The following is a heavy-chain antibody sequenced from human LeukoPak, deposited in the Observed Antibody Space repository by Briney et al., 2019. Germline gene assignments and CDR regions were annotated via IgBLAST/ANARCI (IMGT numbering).Heavy chain of an antibody. J-gene: IGHJ4*02. CDR1: GFTFSSYS. D-gene: IGHD6-13*01. CDR2: ISSSSSYI. V-gene: IGHV3-21*01. Sequence: GGSPRLSCAASGFTFSSYSMNWVRQAPGKGLEWVSSISSSSSYIYYADSVKGRFTISRDNAKNSLYLQMDSLRAEDTAVYYCARDQPGSSWYYFDYWGQGTLVTVSS. CDR3: ARDQPGSSWYYFDY.